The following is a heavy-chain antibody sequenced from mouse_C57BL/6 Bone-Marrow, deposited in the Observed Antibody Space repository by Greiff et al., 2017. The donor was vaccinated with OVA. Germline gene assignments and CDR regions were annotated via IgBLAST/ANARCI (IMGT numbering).Heavy chain of an antibody. J-gene: IGHJ2*01. CDR3: ARELGPHYFDY. Sequence: VQLKESGPGLVKPSQSLSLTCSVTGYSITSGYYWNWIRQFPGNKLEWMGYISYDGSNNYNPSLKNRISITRDTSKNQFFLKLNSVTTEDTATYYCARELGPHYFDYWGQGTTLTVSS. D-gene: IGHD4-1*01. V-gene: IGHV3-6*01. CDR2: ISYDGSN. CDR1: GYSITSGYY.